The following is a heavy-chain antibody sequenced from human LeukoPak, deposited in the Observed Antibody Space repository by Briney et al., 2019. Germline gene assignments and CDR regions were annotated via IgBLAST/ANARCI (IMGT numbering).Heavy chain of an antibody. V-gene: IGHV3-74*03. D-gene: IGHD1-14*01. Sequence: PWGSLRLSCAASGFTFSSTWMHWVRQLPGKGLVWVARITSDGSSTTYAESVKGRFTISRDNAKNTLYLQMNSLRAEDTAVYYCAKATGYLLWGQGTLVTVSS. CDR1: GFTFSSTW. J-gene: IGHJ4*02. CDR2: ITSDGSST. CDR3: AKATGYLL.